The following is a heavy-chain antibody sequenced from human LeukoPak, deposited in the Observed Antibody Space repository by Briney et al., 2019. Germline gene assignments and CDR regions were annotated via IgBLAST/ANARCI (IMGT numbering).Heavy chain of an antibody. CDR1: GFTFSTYA. D-gene: IGHD1-26*01. J-gene: IGHJ4*02. CDR2: ISSSGSTI. Sequence: GGSLRLSCAASGFTFSTYAMSWARQAPGKGLEWVSFISSSGSTISYADSVKGRFTISRDNAKNSLFLQMNSLRAEDTAVYYCARGTRHGWELVVWGLGTLVTVSS. V-gene: IGHV3-48*03. CDR3: ARGTRHGWELVV.